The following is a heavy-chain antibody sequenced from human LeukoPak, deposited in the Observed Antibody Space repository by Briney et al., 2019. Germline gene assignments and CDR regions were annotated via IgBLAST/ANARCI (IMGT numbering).Heavy chain of an antibody. CDR2: IWYDGSNK. D-gene: IGHD1-7*01. CDR3: ARAHLGNYADY. V-gene: IGHV3-33*01. J-gene: IGHJ4*02. Sequence: GRSLRLSCAASGFTFSSYGMHWVRQAPGKGLEWVAVIWYDGSNKYYADSVKGRFTISRDNSKNTLYLQMNSLRAEDTAVYYCARAHLGNYADYWGQGTLVTVSS. CDR1: GFTFSSYG.